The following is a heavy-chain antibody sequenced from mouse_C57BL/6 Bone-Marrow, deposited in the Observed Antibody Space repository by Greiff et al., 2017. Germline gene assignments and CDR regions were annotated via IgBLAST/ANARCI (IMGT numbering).Heavy chain of an antibody. CDR1: GFTFTSYG. J-gene: IGHJ2*01. CDR3: AREMITQYYFDY. Sequence: QVQLQQSGAELARPGASVKLSCKASGFTFTSYGISWVKQRTGQGLEWIGAIYPRSGNTYYNEKFKGKATLSADKSNSTAYMELRSLTSEDSAVYFCAREMITQYYFDYWGQGTTLTVSS. CDR2: IYPRSGNT. D-gene: IGHD2-4*01. V-gene: IGHV1-81*01.